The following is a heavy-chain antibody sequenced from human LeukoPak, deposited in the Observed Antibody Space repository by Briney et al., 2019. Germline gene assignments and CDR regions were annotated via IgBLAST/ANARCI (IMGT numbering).Heavy chain of an antibody. CDR3: ARNSGSGFDY. Sequence: GASVKISCKASGYTFTSYYRVWVRQAPGQGVAWMGRIDPSGGSTSYAQKFQGRVTMTRGTSTSTVYMELSSLISEDTAVYYCARNSGSGFDYWGQGTLVTVSS. CDR1: GYTFTSYY. D-gene: IGHD2-15*01. J-gene: IGHJ4*02. V-gene: IGHV1-46*01. CDR2: IDPSGGST.